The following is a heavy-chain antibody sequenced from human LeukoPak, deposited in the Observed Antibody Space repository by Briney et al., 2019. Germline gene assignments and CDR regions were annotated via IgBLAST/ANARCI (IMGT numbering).Heavy chain of an antibody. J-gene: IGHJ6*02. D-gene: IGHD3-10*01. CDR2: INHSGST. CDR1: GGSFSGYY. V-gene: IGHV4-34*01. Sequence: SETLSLTCAVYGGSFSGYYWSWIRQPPGKGLEWIGEINHSGSTNYNPSLKSRVTISVDTSKNQFSLKLSSVTAADTAVYYCARLSITMVRGATDYYGMDVWGQGTTVTVPS. CDR3: ARLSITMVRGATDYYGMDV.